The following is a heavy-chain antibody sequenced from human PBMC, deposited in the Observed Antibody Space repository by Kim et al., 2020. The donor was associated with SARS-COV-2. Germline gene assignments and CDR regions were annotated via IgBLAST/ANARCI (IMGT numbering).Heavy chain of an antibody. CDR3: ARDGNWFDP. CDR2: ST. V-gene: IGHV3-53*01. Sequence: STYYADSVKGRFTISRDNSKNTLYLQMNSLRAEDTAVYYCARDGNWFDPWGQGTLVTVSS. J-gene: IGHJ5*02.